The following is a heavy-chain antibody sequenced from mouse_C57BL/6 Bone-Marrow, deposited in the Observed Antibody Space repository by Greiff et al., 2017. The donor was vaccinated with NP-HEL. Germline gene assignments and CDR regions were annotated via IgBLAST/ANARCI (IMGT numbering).Heavy chain of an antibody. CDR1: GFTFSDYY. CDR3: ARPFYYSNPYYAMDY. V-gene: IGHV5-12*01. CDR2: ISNGGGST. D-gene: IGHD2-5*01. Sequence: DVMLVESGGGLVQPGGSLKLSCAASGFTFSDYYMSLVRQTPDNRLEWVAYISNGGGSTYYPDPVKGRFTISRDNAKNTLYLQMSRLKSEDTAMYYCARPFYYSNPYYAMDYWGQGTSVTVSS. J-gene: IGHJ4*01.